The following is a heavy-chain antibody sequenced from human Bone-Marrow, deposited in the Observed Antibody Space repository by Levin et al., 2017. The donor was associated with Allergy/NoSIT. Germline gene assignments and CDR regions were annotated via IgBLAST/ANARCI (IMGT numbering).Heavy chain of an antibody. J-gene: IGHJ4*02. D-gene: IGHD2-15*01. CDR1: GFTFSSYG. CDR2: IWSDGSNK. CDR3: ARDLYCTGDSCSGVLDY. Sequence: LSLTCAASGFTFSSYGMHWVRQAPGKGLQWVAVIWSDGSNKFYADSVKGRFTISRDNSKHTLYLQMNVLRAEDTAVYFCARDLYCTGDSCSGVLDYWGQGTLVTVSS. V-gene: IGHV3-33*01.